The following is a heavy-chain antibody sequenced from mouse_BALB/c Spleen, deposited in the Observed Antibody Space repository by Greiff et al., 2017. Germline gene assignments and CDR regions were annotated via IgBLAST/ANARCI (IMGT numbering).Heavy chain of an antibody. CDR1: GFTFSSYG. Sequence: EVKLMESGGGLVQPGGSLKLSCAASGFTFSSYGMSWVRQTPDKRLELVATINSNGGSTYYPDSVKGRFTISRDNAKNTLYLQMSSLKSEDTAMYYCARDRGPQAYWGQGTLVTVSA. V-gene: IGHV5-6-3*01. CDR3: ARDRGPQAY. J-gene: IGHJ3*01. CDR2: INSNGGST. D-gene: IGHD3-1*01.